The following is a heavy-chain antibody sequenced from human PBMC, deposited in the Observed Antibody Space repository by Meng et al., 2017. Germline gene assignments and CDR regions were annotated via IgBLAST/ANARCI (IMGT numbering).Heavy chain of an antibody. CDR3: ARDGIAAAGTGRSYFQH. V-gene: IGHV4-39*07. CDR1: GGSISSSSYY. D-gene: IGHD6-13*01. J-gene: IGHJ1*01. Sequence: QLQLRGSGPGLVKPSETLSLTCTVSGGSISSSSYYWGWIRQPPGKGLEWIGSIYYSGSTYYNPSLKSRVTISVDTSKNQFSLKLSSVTAADTAVYYCARDGIAAAGTGRSYFQHWGQGTLVTVSS. CDR2: IYYSGST.